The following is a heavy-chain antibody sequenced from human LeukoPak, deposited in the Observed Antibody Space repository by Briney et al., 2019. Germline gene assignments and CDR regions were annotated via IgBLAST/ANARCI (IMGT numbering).Heavy chain of an antibody. Sequence: PSETLSLTCTVSGGSISSYYWSWIRQPPGKGLEWIGYIYYSGSTNYNPSLKSRVTISVDTSKNQFSLKLSSATAADTAVYYCARVTPSSGWYLGDYWGQGTLVTVSS. CDR1: GGSISSYY. D-gene: IGHD6-19*01. CDR3: ARVTPSSGWYLGDY. J-gene: IGHJ4*02. CDR2: IYYSGST. V-gene: IGHV4-59*01.